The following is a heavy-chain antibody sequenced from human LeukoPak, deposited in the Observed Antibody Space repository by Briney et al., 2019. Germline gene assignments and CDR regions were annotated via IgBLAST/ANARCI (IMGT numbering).Heavy chain of an antibody. Sequence: GGSLRLSCVASGFTFSNYAMSWVRQAPGKGLEWVSAITGSGTNRYYPYSLRGRFTTSGTNSKNTVFLQMNRLRHEHTAIYYCVIWVDYDVLTAYHVPDFWGQGTLATVSS. CDR2: ITGSGTNR. CDR1: GFTFSNYA. D-gene: IGHD3-9*01. J-gene: IGHJ4*02. CDR3: VIWVDYDVLTAYHVPDF. V-gene: IGHV3-23*01.